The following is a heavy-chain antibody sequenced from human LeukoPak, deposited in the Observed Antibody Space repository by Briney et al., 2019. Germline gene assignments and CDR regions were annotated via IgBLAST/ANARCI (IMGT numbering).Heavy chain of an antibody. D-gene: IGHD3-10*01. V-gene: IGHV4-59*01. J-gene: IGHJ5*02. CDR3: ARGGGDYNGSGDWFDP. CDR1: GDSISNYY. CDR2: IYYTGQT. Sequence: RASETLSLTCTVSGDSISNYYWTWIRQPPEKWLEWLGYIYYTGQTNYNPSLESRVTISVDTSRGHFSLRLTSVTAADTAIYYCARGGGDYNGSGDWFDPWGQGTLVTVSS.